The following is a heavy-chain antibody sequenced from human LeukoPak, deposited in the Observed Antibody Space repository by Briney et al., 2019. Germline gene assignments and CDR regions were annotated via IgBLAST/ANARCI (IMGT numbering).Heavy chain of an antibody. Sequence: ASVKVSCKASGYTFTSYDINWVRQATGQGLEWMGWMNPNSGDTGYAQKFQGRVTMTRNTSISTAYMELSSLRSEDTAVYYCARAHRSVKHYYYMDVWGKGTTVTVSS. J-gene: IGHJ6*03. V-gene: IGHV1-8*01. D-gene: IGHD3-10*01. CDR1: GYTFTSYD. CDR2: MNPNSGDT. CDR3: ARAHRSVKHYYYMDV.